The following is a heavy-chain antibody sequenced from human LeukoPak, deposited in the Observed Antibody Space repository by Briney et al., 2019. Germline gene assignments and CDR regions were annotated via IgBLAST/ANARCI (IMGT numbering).Heavy chain of an antibody. CDR3: ARVYGDYLYYFDY. D-gene: IGHD4-17*01. J-gene: IGHJ4*02. CDR1: GYSFTSYW. V-gene: IGHV5-51*01. Sequence: GESLKISCKGSGYSFTSYWIGWVRQMPGKGLEWMGIIYPGDSDTSYSPSFQGQVTISADKSISTAYLQWSSLKASGTAMYYRARVYGDYLYYFDYWGQGTLVTVSS. CDR2: IYPGDSDT.